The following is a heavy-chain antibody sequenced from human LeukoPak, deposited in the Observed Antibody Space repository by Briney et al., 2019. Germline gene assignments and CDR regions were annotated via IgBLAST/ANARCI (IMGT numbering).Heavy chain of an antibody. CDR1: GFTFSSYA. D-gene: IGHD5-24*01. J-gene: IGHJ5*02. Sequence: GGSLRLSCAASGFTFSSYAMSWVRQAPERGLEWVSSISGFAGSIYYADSVKGRFTISRDNSKNTLYLLMTSLRAEDTALYYCAKEGGLQSLPYTWFDPWGQGTLVTVSS. CDR2: ISGFAGSI. CDR3: AKEGGLQSLPYTWFDP. V-gene: IGHV3-23*01.